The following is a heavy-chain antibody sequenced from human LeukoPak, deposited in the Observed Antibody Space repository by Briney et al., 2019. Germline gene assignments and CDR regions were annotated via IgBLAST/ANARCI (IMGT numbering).Heavy chain of an antibody. J-gene: IGHJ4*02. V-gene: IGHV3-30*18. CDR2: ISYDGSDK. CDR3: AKVFGAGVLGYFDY. Sequence: GGSLRLSCAGSGFTFNNYAMHWVRQAPGKGLEWVAVISYDGSDKYYSDSVKGRFTISRDNSKSTLYLQMNSLRTEDTAVYFCAKVFGAGVLGYFDYWGQGTLVTGSS. CDR1: GFTFNNYA. D-gene: IGHD3-10*01.